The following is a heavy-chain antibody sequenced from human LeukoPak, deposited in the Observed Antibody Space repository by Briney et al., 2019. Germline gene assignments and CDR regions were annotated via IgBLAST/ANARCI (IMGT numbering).Heavy chain of an antibody. CDR1: GGSFSSSTYY. V-gene: IGHV4-39*01. CDR2: IYYSGTS. J-gene: IGHJ6*03. D-gene: IGHD2-15*01. Sequence: PSETLSLTCSVSGGSFSSSTYYWGWIRQPPGKGLEWIGAIYYSGTSYYNSSLKSRVTISVDTSKNQFSLKLSSVTAADTAVYYCARQPVVAATPFYYMDVWGKGAPVTISS. CDR3: ARQPVVAATPFYYMDV.